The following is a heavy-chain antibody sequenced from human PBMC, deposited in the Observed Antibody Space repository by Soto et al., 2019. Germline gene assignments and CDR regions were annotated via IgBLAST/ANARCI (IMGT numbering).Heavy chain of an antibody. Sequence: QLQLQESGPGLVKPSETLSLTCTVSGGSISSSSYYWGWIRQPPGKGLEWIGSIYYSGSTYYNPSLKSRVTISVDTSKNQFSLKLSSVTAADTAVYYCASDVLRFLEWSPDAFDIWGQGTMVTVSS. D-gene: IGHD3-3*01. CDR1: GGSISSSSYY. V-gene: IGHV4-39*01. J-gene: IGHJ3*02. CDR3: ASDVLRFLEWSPDAFDI. CDR2: IYYSGST.